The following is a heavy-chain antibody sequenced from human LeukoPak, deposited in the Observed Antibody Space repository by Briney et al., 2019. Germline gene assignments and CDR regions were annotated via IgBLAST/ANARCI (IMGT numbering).Heavy chain of an antibody. V-gene: IGHV3-33*01. CDR2: IWYDGSNK. J-gene: IGHJ2*01. CDR1: GFTFSSYG. D-gene: IGHD1-1*01. Sequence: PGRSLRLSCAASGFTFSSYGMHWVRQAPGKGLEWVAVIWYDGSNKYYAASVKGRFTISRENSKNTLYLQMNSLRAEDTAVYYCARELISTTWRGNRSYFDLWGRGTLVTVSS. CDR3: ARELISTTWRGNRSYFDL.